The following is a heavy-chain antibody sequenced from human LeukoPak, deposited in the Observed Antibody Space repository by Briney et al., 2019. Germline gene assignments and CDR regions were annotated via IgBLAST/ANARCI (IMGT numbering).Heavy chain of an antibody. J-gene: IGHJ6*03. D-gene: IGHD5-18*01. CDR3: ARDLARGYSYGLHYMDV. CDR1: GGTFSSYA. Sequence: SVKVSCKASGGTFSSYAISWVGQAPGQGLEWRGRIIPIFGTANYAQQFQGRVTITTDESTSTAYRELSSLRSEDTAVYYCARDLARGYSYGLHYMDVWGKGTTVTVSS. V-gene: IGHV1-69*05. CDR2: IIPIFGTA.